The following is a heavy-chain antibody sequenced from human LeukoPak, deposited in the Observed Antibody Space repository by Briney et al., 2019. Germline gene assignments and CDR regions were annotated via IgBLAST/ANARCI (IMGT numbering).Heavy chain of an antibody. CDR2: IYYSGRT. CDR1: GGSISSGGYY. J-gene: IGHJ5*02. V-gene: IGHV4-31*03. D-gene: IGHD4-17*01. Sequence: SQTLSLTCTVSGGSISSGGYYGSWIRQHPGKGLEWIGYIYYSGRTYYNPSLKSRVTISVDTSKNQFSLKLSSVTAADTAVFYCARVRDGDYGYIGFDPWGQGTLVTVSS. CDR3: ARVRDGDYGYIGFDP.